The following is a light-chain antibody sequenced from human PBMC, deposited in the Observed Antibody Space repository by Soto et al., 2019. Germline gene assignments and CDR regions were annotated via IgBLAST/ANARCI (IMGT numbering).Light chain of an antibody. J-gene: IGLJ3*02. CDR2: NSV. CDR1: SSNIGAGYD. Sequence: QAVVTQPPSVSGAPGQRVTISCTGSSSNIGAGYDVQWYQQVPGTAPKLLISNSVNRPSGVPDRFSGSKSDTSASLAITGIQADDEADYYCQSFDRNLSGWVFGGGTKVTVL. CDR3: QSFDRNLSGWV. V-gene: IGLV1-40*01.